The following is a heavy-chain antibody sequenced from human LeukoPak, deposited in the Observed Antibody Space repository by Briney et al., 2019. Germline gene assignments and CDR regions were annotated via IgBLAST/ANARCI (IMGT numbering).Heavy chain of an antibody. J-gene: IGHJ5*02. CDR1: GYTFTSYA. Sequence: AAVKVFCKASGYTFTSYAMNWVRQAPGQGLEWMGWINTNTGNPTYAQGFTGRFVFSLDTSVSTAYLQISSLKAEDTAVYYCARGAAYPKASWFDPWGQGTLVTVSS. V-gene: IGHV7-4-1*02. D-gene: IGHD6-25*01. CDR2: INTNTGNP. CDR3: ARGAAYPKASWFDP.